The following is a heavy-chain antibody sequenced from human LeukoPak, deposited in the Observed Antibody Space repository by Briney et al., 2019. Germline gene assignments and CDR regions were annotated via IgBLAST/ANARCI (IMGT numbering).Heavy chain of an antibody. V-gene: IGHV1-69*06. CDR2: IIPIFGTA. CDR3: ARVYMVRGVIRVYYFDY. CDR1: GGTFSSYA. J-gene: IGHJ4*02. D-gene: IGHD3-10*01. Sequence: SVKVSCKASGGTFSSYAISWVRQAPGQGLEWMGGIIPIFGTANYAQKFQGRVTITADKSTSTAYMELSSLRSEDTAVYYCARVYMVRGVIRVYYFDYWGQGTLVTVSS.